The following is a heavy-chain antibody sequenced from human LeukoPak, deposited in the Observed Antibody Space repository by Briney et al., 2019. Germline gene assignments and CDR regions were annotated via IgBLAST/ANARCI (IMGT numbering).Heavy chain of an antibody. CDR1: TFTFSNYW. V-gene: IGHV3-7*03. CDR3: VRNLAVAGTCFDS. CDR2: IKQDGSDR. D-gene: IGHD6-19*01. J-gene: IGHJ4*02. Sequence: GGSLRLSCAASTFTFSNYWMSWVRQAPGTGLEWVANIKQDGSDRNYVTSVRGRFTISRDNAEGSLYLQMNSLRVEDTAVYYCVRNLAVAGTCFDSWGQGTLVTVSS.